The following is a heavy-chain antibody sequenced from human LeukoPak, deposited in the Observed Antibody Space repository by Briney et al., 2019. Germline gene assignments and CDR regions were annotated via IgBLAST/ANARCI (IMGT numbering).Heavy chain of an antibody. CDR2: IKGSGDGT. V-gene: IGHV3-23*01. D-gene: IGHD4-17*01. CDR1: GSTFSSYA. CDR3: GRDPNGDYVGAFDF. Sequence: GGSLRLSCAASGSTFSSYAMTWVRQAPGKGLEWVSSIKGSGDGTSYADSVKGRFTMSRDNSKNTLYLQMNSLRAEDTAIYYCGRDPNGDYVGAFDFWGQGTLVTVSS. J-gene: IGHJ3*01.